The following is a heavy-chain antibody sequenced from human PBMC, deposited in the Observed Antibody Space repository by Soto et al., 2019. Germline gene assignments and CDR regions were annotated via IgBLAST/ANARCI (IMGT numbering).Heavy chain of an antibody. J-gene: IGHJ4*02. V-gene: IGHV3-66*01. Sequence: EVQLVESGGGLVQPGGSLRLSCAASGFTVSSNYMSWVRQAPGKGLEWVSVIYSRGSTYYADSVKRRFTISRDNSKNTLYLQMNSLRAVATAVYYGGSDLNYGSESPLRDYWGQGTLVTVSS. CDR3: GSDLNYGSESPLRDY. D-gene: IGHD3-10*01. CDR1: GFTVSSNY. CDR2: IYSRGST.